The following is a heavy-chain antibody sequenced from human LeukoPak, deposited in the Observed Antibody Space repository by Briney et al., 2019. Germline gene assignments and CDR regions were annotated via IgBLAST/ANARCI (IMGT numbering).Heavy chain of an antibody. CDR1: GGSISSYC. Sequence: PSETLSLTCTVSGGSISSYCWTWIRQPAGKGLEWIGRIYNIGSPNYNPALKSRVTISVDTSKNQFSLKLSSVTAADSAVYYCARGLRTDSGYDDGEDHWGQGTLVTVSS. CDR2: IYNIGSP. V-gene: IGHV4-4*07. D-gene: IGHD5-12*01. CDR3: ARGLRTDSGYDDGEDH. J-gene: IGHJ4*02.